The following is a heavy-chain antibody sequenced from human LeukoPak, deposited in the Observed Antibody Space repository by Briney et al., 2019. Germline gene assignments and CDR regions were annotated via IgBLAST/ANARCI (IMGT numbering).Heavy chain of an antibody. V-gene: IGHV3-48*03. CDR2: ISSSGRTI. CDR3: ARGEYYFDY. CDR1: GFTFNNYQ. J-gene: IGHJ4*02. Sequence: PGGSLRLSCAASGFTFNNYQMNWVRQAPGQGLECISYISSSGRTIYYADSLKGRFTVSRDNAKNLLYLRMNNLRAEDTAVYYCARGEYYFDYWGQGTLVTVSS.